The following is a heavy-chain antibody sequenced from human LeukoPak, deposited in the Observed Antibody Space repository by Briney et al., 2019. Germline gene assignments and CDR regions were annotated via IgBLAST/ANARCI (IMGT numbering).Heavy chain of an antibody. V-gene: IGHV5-51*01. Sequence: GESLKISCKGSGYSFTSYWIGWVRQMPGKGLEWMGIIYPGDSDTRYSPSFQGQVTISADKSISTAYLQWSSLKASDTAMYYCARRIRCGGDCPEVGITAFDIWGQGTMVTVSS. CDR2: IYPGDSDT. CDR3: ARRIRCGGDCPEVGITAFDI. J-gene: IGHJ3*02. CDR1: GYSFTSYW. D-gene: IGHD2-21*02.